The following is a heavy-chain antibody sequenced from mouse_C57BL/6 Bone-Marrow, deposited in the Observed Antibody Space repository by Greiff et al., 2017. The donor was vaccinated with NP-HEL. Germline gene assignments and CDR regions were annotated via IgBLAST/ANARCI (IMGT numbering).Heavy chain of an antibody. J-gene: IGHJ3*01. CDR3: AIYYYGFAY. D-gene: IGHD1-1*01. Sequence: EVQLQESGPGLVKPSQSLSLTCSVTGYSITSGYYWNWIRQFPGNKLEWMGYISYDGSNNYNPSLKNRISITRDTSKNQFFLKLNSVTTEDTATYYCAIYYYGFAYWGQGTLVTVSA. V-gene: IGHV3-6*01. CDR2: ISYDGSN. CDR1: GYSITSGYY.